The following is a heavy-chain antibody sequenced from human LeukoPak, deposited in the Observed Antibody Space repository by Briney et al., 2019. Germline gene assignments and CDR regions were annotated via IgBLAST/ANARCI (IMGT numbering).Heavy chain of an antibody. CDR3: AREGKRLQLLDY. CDR1: GFTFSSYE. J-gene: IGHJ4*02. D-gene: IGHD5-24*01. Sequence: GGSLRLSCAASGFTFSSYEMNWVRQAPGKGLEWVSYISSSGSTIYYADSVKGRFTISRDNAKNSLYLQMNSLGAEDTAVYYCAREGKRLQLLDYWGQGTLVTVSS. V-gene: IGHV3-48*03. CDR2: ISSSGSTI.